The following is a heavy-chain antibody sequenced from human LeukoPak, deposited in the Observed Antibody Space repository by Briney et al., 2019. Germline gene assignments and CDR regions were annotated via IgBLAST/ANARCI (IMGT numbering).Heavy chain of an antibody. CDR3: ARKCSGGSCYEDY. J-gene: IGHJ4*02. Sequence: GGSLRLSCAASGFTFSSDSMNWVRQAPGKGLEWVSSISSSSYIYYADSVKGRFTISRDNAKNSLYLQMNSLRAEDTAVYYCARKCSGGSCYEDYWGQGTLVTVSS. D-gene: IGHD2-15*01. CDR1: GFTFSSDS. V-gene: IGHV3-21*01. CDR2: ISSSSYI.